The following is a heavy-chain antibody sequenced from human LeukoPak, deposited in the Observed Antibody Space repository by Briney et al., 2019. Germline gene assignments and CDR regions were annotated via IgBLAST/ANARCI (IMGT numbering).Heavy chain of an antibody. D-gene: IGHD5-12*01. CDR1: GFTFKSFA. Sequence: GGSLTLSCAASGFTFKSFAMTWVRQAPGKGLEWVSSLSGAGLRTYYADSVKGRFTISRDNSKNTLYLHMNSLTGDDTAVYYCAKDRYGDYEYYFDYWGQGTLVTVSS. CDR3: AKDRYGDYEYYFDY. CDR2: LSGAGLRT. J-gene: IGHJ4*02. V-gene: IGHV3-23*01.